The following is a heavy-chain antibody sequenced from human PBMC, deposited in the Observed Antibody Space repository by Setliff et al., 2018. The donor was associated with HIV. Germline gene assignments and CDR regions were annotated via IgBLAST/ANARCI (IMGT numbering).Heavy chain of an antibody. J-gene: IGHJ5*02. V-gene: IGHV4-4*09. CDR2: IFSSGST. CDR1: GGSISSYC. CDR3: ARRIDNSGSFPGKNWFDT. D-gene: IGHD3-10*01. Sequence: PSETLSLTCTVSGGSISSYCWNWIRQSPGRGLEWIGFIFSSGSTKYNPSLQSRVTMSIDTSKNQFSLKLTSVTAADTAVYYCARRIDNSGSFPGKNWFDTGGQGSLVTVSS.